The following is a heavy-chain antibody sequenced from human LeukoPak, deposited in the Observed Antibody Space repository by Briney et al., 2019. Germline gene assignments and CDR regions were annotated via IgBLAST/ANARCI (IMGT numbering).Heavy chain of an antibody. CDR1: GFTVTINY. D-gene: IGHD3-22*01. Sequence: GGSLRLSCAASGFTVTINYMSWVRQAPRKRLEWVSVIYSGGSTYYADSVKGRFTISRDNSKNTLYLQMNSLRAEDTAVYYCARDPGGYYSSGYYRTDYFDYWGQGTLVTVSS. J-gene: IGHJ4*02. CDR2: IYSGGST. CDR3: ARDPGGYYSSGYYRTDYFDY. V-gene: IGHV3-66*01.